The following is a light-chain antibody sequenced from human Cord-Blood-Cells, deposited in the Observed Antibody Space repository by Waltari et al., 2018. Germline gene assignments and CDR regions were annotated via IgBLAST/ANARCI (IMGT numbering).Light chain of an antibody. Sequence: QSALTQPASVSGSPGQSLTISCTGTSIDVGGYNYVSWYQQHPGKAPKLMIYDVSNRPSGVSNRFSGSKSGNTASLTISGLQAEDETDYYCSSYTSSSTLGVFGTGTKVTVL. CDR2: DVS. CDR3: SSYTSSSTLGV. J-gene: IGLJ1*01. CDR1: SIDVGGYNY. V-gene: IGLV2-14*01.